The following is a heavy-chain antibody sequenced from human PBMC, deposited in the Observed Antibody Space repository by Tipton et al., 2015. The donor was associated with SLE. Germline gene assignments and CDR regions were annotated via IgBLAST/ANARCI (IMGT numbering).Heavy chain of an antibody. D-gene: IGHD6-13*01. CDR1: GYSISNGYY. V-gene: IGHV4-38-2*02. J-gene: IGHJ4*02. Sequence: LRLSCTVSGYSISNGYYWGWIRQPPGKGLEWIGSMFHSGDTFYNPSLKSRVTISVDTSKNQFSLKLSSVTAADTAVYYCARDVAAEFDYWGQGTLVTVSS. CDR3: ARDVAAEFDY. CDR2: MFHSGDT.